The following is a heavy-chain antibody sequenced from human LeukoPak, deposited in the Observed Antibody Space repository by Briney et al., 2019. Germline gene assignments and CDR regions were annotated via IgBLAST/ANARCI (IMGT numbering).Heavy chain of an antibody. J-gene: IGHJ4*02. CDR1: GCSISSSSHY. CDR3: ARRYCSGGHCYYFDS. CDR2: IYYSGST. D-gene: IGHD2-15*01. V-gene: IGHV4-39*01. Sequence: SETLSLTCTVSGCSISSSSHYWGWIRQPPGKGLEWIGSIYYSGSTYYNPSLKSRVTVSLDTSKNQFSLTVTSVTAADTAVYYCARRYCSGGHCYYFDSWGQGTLVTVSS.